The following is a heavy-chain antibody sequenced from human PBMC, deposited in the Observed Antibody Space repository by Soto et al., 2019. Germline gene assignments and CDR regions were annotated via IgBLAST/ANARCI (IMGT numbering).Heavy chain of an antibody. D-gene: IGHD3-10*01. CDR3: ATYYYGSGSQDYYGMDV. Sequence: QVQLVQSGAEVKKPGASVKVSCKASGYTFTSYGISWVRQAPGQGLEWMGWISAYNGNTNYAQKHQGRVTMTTDTSTSTAYMELRSLRSDDTAVYYCATYYYGSGSQDYYGMDVWGQGTTVTVSS. J-gene: IGHJ6*02. CDR1: GYTFTSYG. V-gene: IGHV1-18*01. CDR2: ISAYNGNT.